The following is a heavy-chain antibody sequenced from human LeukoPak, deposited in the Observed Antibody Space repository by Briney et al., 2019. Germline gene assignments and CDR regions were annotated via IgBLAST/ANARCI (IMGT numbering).Heavy chain of an antibody. CDR2: IYPGDSDT. V-gene: IGHV5-51*01. Sequence: HGESMKICCKGSGYSFTSYWIGWVRQMPEKGLEWMGIIYPGDSDTRYSPSFKGHVTISDDKSISTAYLQWSSLKASDTAMYYCARHRFPHYMDVWGKGTTVTVSS. J-gene: IGHJ6*03. D-gene: IGHD2-21*01. CDR3: ARHRFPHYMDV. CDR1: GYSFTSYW.